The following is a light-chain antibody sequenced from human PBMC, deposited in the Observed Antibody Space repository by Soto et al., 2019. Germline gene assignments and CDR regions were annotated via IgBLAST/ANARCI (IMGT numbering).Light chain of an antibody. V-gene: IGKV1-5*01. CDR1: QSISDW. J-gene: IGKJ1*01. Sequence: DVQMTQSPSTLSASVVDRFTITFLASQSISDWLAWFQQKPGKAPKVLIYDASTLESGVPSRFSGSGSGTEFTLTISSLQPEDSATYYCQQHNSSPWTFGQGTKVDIK. CDR2: DAS. CDR3: QQHNSSPWT.